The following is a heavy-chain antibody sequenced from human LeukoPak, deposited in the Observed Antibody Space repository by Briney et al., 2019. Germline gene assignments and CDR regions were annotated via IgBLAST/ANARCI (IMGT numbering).Heavy chain of an antibody. J-gene: IGHJ6*04. CDR2: IFPGGDT. V-gene: IGHV3-53*01. D-gene: IGHD2/OR15-2a*01. CDR1: GFTVHKNY. CDR3: ARSLAPRSPTNSWDHYYSLDV. Sequence: GGSLRLTCAVSGFTVHKNYMSWVRQAPGKGLEWVSVIFPGGDTYYSDAVQGRFTFSRDNSRNTLILQMNSLRAADTAEYYWARSLAPRSPTNSWDHYYSLDVWGKGTTVTVSS.